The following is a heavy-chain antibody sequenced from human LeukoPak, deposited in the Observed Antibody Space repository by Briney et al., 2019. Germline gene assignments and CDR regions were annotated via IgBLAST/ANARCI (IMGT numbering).Heavy chain of an antibody. CDR1: GFTFSNYA. D-gene: IGHD6-13*01. CDR3: AGLEGSWYSGNWFDP. Sequence: SGGSLRLSCAASGFTFSNYAMHWVRQAPGKGLEWVAVISYDGSNKYYADSVKGRFTISRDNAKNSLYLQMNSLRAEDTAVYYCAGLEGSWYSGNWFDPWGQGTLVTVSS. J-gene: IGHJ5*02. CDR2: ISYDGSNK. V-gene: IGHV3-30*04.